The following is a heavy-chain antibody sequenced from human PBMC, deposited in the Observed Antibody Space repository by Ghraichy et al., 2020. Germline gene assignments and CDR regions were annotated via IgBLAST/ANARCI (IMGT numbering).Heavy chain of an antibody. Sequence: ASVKVSCKASGYTFTGYYMHWVRQAPGQGLEWMGWINPNSGGTNYAQKFQGRVTMTRDTSISTAYMELSRLRSDDTAVYYCARVSGSIAVHFDYWGQGTLVTVSS. D-gene: IGHD6-6*01. CDR3: ARVSGSIAVHFDY. V-gene: IGHV1-2*02. J-gene: IGHJ4*02. CDR2: INPNSGGT. CDR1: GYTFTGYY.